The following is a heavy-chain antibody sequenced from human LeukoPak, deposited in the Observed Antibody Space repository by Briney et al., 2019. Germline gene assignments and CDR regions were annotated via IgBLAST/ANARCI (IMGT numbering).Heavy chain of an antibody. CDR2: MNPNSGNT. Sequence: ASVKVSCKASGYTFTSYDINWVRQATGQGLEWMGWMNPNSGNTGYAQKFQGRVTMTRNTSISTAYMELSSLRSEDTAVYYCARAYEYYDFWSGYYRVYYLDYWGQGTLVTVSS. CDR3: ARAYEYYDFWSGYYRVYYLDY. D-gene: IGHD3-3*01. V-gene: IGHV1-8*01. J-gene: IGHJ4*02. CDR1: GYTFTSYD.